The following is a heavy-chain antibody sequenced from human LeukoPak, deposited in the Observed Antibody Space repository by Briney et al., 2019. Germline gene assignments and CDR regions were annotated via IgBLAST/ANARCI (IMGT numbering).Heavy chain of an antibody. Sequence: SETLSLTCAVYGGSFSGYYWSWIRQPPGQGLEWIGEINHSGSTNYNPSLKSRVTISVDTSKTQFSLKLSSVTAADTAVYYCAHSHSSPDAFDIWGQGTMVTVSS. V-gene: IGHV4-34*01. CDR2: INHSGST. J-gene: IGHJ3*02. CDR1: GGSFSGYY. CDR3: AHSHSSPDAFDI. D-gene: IGHD6-6*01.